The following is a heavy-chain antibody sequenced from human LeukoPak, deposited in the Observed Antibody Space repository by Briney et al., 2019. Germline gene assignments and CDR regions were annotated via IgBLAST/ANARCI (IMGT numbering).Heavy chain of an antibody. CDR1: GFTFSSYW. Sequence: GGSLRLSCAASGFTFSSYWMHWVRQAPGKGLVWVSRINSDGSSTSYADSVKGRFTISRDNAKNTLYLQMNSLRAEDTAVYYCARAGYSYGYYYYYYMDVWGKGTTVTVSS. CDR3: ARAGYSYGYYYYYYMDV. D-gene: IGHD5-18*01. J-gene: IGHJ6*03. CDR2: INSDGSST. V-gene: IGHV3-74*01.